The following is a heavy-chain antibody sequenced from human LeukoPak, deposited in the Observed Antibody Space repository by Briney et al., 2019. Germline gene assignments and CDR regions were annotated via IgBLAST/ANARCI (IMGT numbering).Heavy chain of an antibody. J-gene: IGHJ6*03. Sequence: SETLSLTCTVSGGSISSYYWSWIRQPAGKGLEWIGRIYTSGSTNYNPSLKSRVTMSVDTSKNQFSLKLSSVTAADTAVYYCARGADFWSGYPAPYYYYMDVWGKGTTVTVSS. CDR1: GGSISSYY. V-gene: IGHV4-4*07. CDR2: IYTSGST. D-gene: IGHD3-3*01. CDR3: ARGADFWSGYPAPYYYYMDV.